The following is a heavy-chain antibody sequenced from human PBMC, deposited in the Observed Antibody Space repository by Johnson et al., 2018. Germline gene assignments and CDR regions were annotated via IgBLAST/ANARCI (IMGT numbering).Heavy chain of an antibody. CDR2: VFHSGRD. CDR1: GVSVSSLNW. Sequence: QVQLGESGPGLVKPSGTLSLSCSVSGVSVSSLNWWNWVRQPPGKGLEWIGEVFHSGRDKYNPARKSRVALSIDKYKNQFSLSLIFVTSADTAVYYCARARAGDYYGSGATFDIWGQGTMVSVSS. D-gene: IGHD3-10*01. CDR3: ARARAGDYYGSGATFDI. V-gene: IGHV4-4*02. J-gene: IGHJ3*02.